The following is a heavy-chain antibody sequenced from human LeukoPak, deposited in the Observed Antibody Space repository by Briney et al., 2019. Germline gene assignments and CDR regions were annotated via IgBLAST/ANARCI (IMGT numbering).Heavy chain of an antibody. D-gene: IGHD3-3*01. Sequence: ASVKVSCKASGYTFTSYDINWVLQATGQGLEWMGWMNPNSGNTGYAQKFQGRVTITRNTSISTAYMELSSLRSEDTAVYYCARGGFLEWLPLDYWGQGTLVTVSS. CDR3: ARGGFLEWLPLDY. J-gene: IGHJ4*02. CDR1: GYTFTSYD. V-gene: IGHV1-8*03. CDR2: MNPNSGNT.